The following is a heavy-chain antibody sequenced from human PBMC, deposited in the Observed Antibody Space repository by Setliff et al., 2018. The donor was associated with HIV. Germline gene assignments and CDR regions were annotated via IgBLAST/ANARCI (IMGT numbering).Heavy chain of an antibody. CDR2: IYPNTGGT. D-gene: IGHD4-17*01. CDR1: GYTFTEFY. CDR3: ARSTTAD. Sequence: GASVKVSCKASGYTFTEFYVHWVRQAPGEGLERIGWIYPNTGGTNYAQKFQGRVTMTRDTSISTAYMELSRLRSDDTAVYYCARSTTADWGQGTMVTVSS. V-gene: IGHV1-2*02. J-gene: IGHJ4*02.